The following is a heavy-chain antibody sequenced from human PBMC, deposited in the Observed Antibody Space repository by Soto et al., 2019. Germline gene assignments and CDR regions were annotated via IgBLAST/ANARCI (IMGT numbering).Heavy chain of an antibody. J-gene: IGHJ5*02. CDR3: ARAYYYGSGSPPRFDP. CDR2: TYYRSKWYN. D-gene: IGHD3-10*01. CDR1: GDSVSSNSAA. Sequence: SHTLSLPCAISGDSVSSNSAAWNLIRQCPSRGLEWLGRTYYRSKWYNDYAVSVKSRITINPDTSKNQFSLQLNSVTPEDTAVYYCARAYYYGSGSPPRFDPWGQGTLVTVSS. V-gene: IGHV6-1*01.